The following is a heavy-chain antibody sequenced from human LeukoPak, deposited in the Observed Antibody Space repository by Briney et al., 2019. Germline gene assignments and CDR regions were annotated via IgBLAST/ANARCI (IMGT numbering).Heavy chain of an antibody. CDR1: GFTFSTYA. CDR2: ISSSGGTT. D-gene: IGHD5-24*01. V-gene: IGHV3-23*01. J-gene: IGHJ4*02. Sequence: GGSLRLSCAASGFTFSTYAVSWVRQAPGKGLERVSAISSSGGTTYYADSVKGRFSISRDNSKNTLYLRMNSLRAEDTAVYYCAKDRNAWPTNFDFWGQGTLVTVSA. CDR3: AKDRNAWPTNFDF.